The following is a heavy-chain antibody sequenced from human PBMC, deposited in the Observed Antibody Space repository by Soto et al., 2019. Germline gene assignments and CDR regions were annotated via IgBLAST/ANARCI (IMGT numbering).Heavy chain of an antibody. J-gene: IGHJ6*02. D-gene: IGHD2-15*01. CDR3: ARGYCRGGNCYSGMDV. V-gene: IGHV1-69*01. Sequence: QVQLVQSGAEVKKPGSSVKVSCKASGGTFSTHAIIWVRQAPGHGLEWMGGIIPISGTTYYTQKFQGRVTITADEPTRTAFMELSSLKSDDTAVFYCARGYCRGGNCYSGMDVWGQGTMVTVSS. CDR2: IIPISGTT. CDR1: GGTFSTHA.